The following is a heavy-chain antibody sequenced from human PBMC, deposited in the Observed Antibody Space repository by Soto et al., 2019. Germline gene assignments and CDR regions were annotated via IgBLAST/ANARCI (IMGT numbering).Heavy chain of an antibody. CDR2: IIPMFGTA. J-gene: IGHJ6*02. V-gene: IGHV1-69*01. Sequence: QVQLVQSGAEVKKPVSSVKVSCKASAGTFSSYAISWVRQAPGQGLEWMGRIIPMFGTADYAQKFQGRVTSTADESTRTAYMEVTRLRSEDTAVYYCARGVVVALATIYQYYAMDAWGQGTTVTVSS. CDR1: AGTFSSYA. CDR3: ARGVVVALATIYQYYAMDA. D-gene: IGHD2-15*01.